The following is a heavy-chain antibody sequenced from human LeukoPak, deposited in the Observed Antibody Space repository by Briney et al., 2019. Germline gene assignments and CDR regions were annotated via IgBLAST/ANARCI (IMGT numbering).Heavy chain of an antibody. CDR1: GFTFSSYG. D-gene: IGHD3-9*01. J-gene: IGHJ4*02. CDR2: ISYDGSNK. CDR3: AKAHIAFDWLGPIDY. V-gene: IGHV3-30*18. Sequence: GRSLRLSCAASGFTFSSYGMHWVRQAPGKGLEWVAVISYDGSNKYYADSVKGRFTISRDNSKSTLYLQMNSLRADDTAVYYCAKAHIAFDWLGPIDYWGQGTLVTVSS.